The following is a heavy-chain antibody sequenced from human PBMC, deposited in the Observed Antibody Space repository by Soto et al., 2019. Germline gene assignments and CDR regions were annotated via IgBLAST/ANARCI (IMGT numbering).Heavy chain of an antibody. Sequence: QVKLVQSGAEVREPGASVKVSCKASGYSFTSLDINWVRQTTGQGLEWMGWMQPSSGRTGYAQKFQGRVTMTRDTSINTAYMELSSLTSADTAFYYCARGVTAGVDYWGQGTLVTVSS. CDR1: GYSFTSLD. V-gene: IGHV1-8*01. D-gene: IGHD1-26*01. CDR3: ARGVTAGVDY. CDR2: MQPSSGRT. J-gene: IGHJ4*02.